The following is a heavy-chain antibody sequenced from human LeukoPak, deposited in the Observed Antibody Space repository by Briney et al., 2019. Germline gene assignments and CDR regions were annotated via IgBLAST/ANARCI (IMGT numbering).Heavy chain of an antibody. Sequence: GGSLRLSCAASGFTFSSYSMNWVRQAPGKGLEWVSYIGSSGTTIYYADSVKGRFTISRDNAKNSLSLQMNSLRAEDTAVYYCARGLDNYGSGSSDWGQGTLVTVSS. CDR1: GFTFSSYS. CDR3: ARGLDNYGSGSSD. V-gene: IGHV3-48*04. J-gene: IGHJ4*02. D-gene: IGHD3-10*01. CDR2: IGSSGTTI.